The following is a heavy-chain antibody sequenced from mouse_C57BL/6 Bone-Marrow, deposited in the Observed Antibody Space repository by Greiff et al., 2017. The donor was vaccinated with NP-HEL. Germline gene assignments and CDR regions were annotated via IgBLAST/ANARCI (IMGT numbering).Heavy chain of an antibody. D-gene: IGHD2-14*01. Sequence: VQLQQPGAELVMPGASVKLSCKASGYTFTSYWMPWVKQRPGQGLEWIGEIDPSGSYTNYNQKFKGKSTLTVDKSSSTAYMQLSSLTSEDSAVYYCAGGRTYDFDYWGQGTTLTVSS. V-gene: IGHV1-69*01. J-gene: IGHJ2*01. CDR2: IDPSGSYT. CDR3: AGGRTYDFDY. CDR1: GYTFTSYW.